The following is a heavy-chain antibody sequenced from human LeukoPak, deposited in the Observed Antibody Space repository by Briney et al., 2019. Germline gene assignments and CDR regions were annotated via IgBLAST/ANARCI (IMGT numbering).Heavy chain of an antibody. CDR2: IYYSGST. CDR3: AREGLYGDYVWSLDY. D-gene: IGHD4-17*01. CDR1: GGSVSSGSYY. Sequence: PSETLSPTCTVSGGSVSSGSYYWSWIRQPPGKGLEWIGYIYYSGSTNYNPSLKSRVTISVDTSKNQFSLKLSSVTAADTAVYYCAREGLYGDYVWSLDYWGQGTLVTVSS. V-gene: IGHV4-61*01. J-gene: IGHJ4*02.